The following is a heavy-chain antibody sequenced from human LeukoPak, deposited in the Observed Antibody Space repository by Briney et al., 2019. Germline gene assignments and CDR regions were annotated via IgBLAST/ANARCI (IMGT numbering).Heavy chain of an antibody. Sequence: SETLSLTCNVSGDSITSGGFYWAWIRQSPGKGLEWIGNVYYSGTTQYNPSLKGRVTISMDMPKNQFSLNLNSVSVTDTAIYYCARRDYAAWFDPWGQGTLVTVSS. CDR2: VYYSGTT. D-gene: IGHD4/OR15-4a*01. J-gene: IGHJ5*02. CDR3: ARRDYAAWFDP. V-gene: IGHV4-39*01. CDR1: GDSITSGGFY.